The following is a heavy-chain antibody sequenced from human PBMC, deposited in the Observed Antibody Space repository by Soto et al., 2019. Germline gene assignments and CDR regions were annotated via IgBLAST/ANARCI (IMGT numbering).Heavy chain of an antibody. V-gene: IGHV1-69*01. CDR3: AGHSSGVPGYYYGMDV. Sequence: VQSGAEVKKPGSSVKVSCKASGGTFSSYAISWVRQAPGQGLEWMGGIIPIFDTADYAQKFQGRVTITADESTNTAYMELSSLRSEDTAVYYCAGHSSGVPGYYYGMDVWGQGTTVTVSS. CDR2: IIPIFDTA. CDR1: GGTFSSYA. D-gene: IGHD3-22*01. J-gene: IGHJ6*02.